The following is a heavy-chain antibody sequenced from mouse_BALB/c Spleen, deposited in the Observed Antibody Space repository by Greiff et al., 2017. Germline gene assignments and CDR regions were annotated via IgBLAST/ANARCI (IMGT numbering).Heavy chain of an antibody. CDR3: ARRGDYDYYAMDY. Sequence: QVQLQQSGPELVKPGASVKISCKASGYAFSSSWMNWVKQRPGQGLEWIGRIYPGDGDTNYNGKFKGKATLTADKSSSTAYMQLSSLTSVDSAVYFCARRGDYDYYAMDYWGQGTSVTVSS. V-gene: IGHV1-82*01. CDR2: IYPGDGDT. CDR1: GYAFSSSW. D-gene: IGHD2-4*01. J-gene: IGHJ4*01.